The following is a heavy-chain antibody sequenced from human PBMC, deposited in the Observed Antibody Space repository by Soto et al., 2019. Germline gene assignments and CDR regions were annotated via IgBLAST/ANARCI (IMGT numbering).Heavy chain of an antibody. Sequence: GGSLRLSCAASGFTFSSYAMSWVRQAPGKGLEWVSLISGSGGSTYYADSVKGRSTISRDNSKNTLYLQMNSLRAEDTAVYYCAKDLEGIAAAGTFDIWGQGTMVTVSS. CDR3: AKDLEGIAAAGTFDI. D-gene: IGHD6-13*01. CDR2: ISGSGGST. V-gene: IGHV3-23*01. CDR1: GFTFSSYA. J-gene: IGHJ3*02.